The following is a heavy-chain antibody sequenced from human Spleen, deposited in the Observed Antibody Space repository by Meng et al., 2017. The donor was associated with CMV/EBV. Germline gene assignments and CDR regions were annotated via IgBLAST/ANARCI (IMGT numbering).Heavy chain of an antibody. Sequence: SETLSLTCIVSGGSISSSSYYWGWIRQPPGKGLEWIGSIYYSGSTYYNPSLKSRVTISVDTSKNQFSLKLSSVTAADTAVYYCARLPDSSGYYVYYYYGMDVWGQGTTVTVSS. CDR2: IYYSGST. D-gene: IGHD3-22*01. V-gene: IGHV4-39*01. CDR1: GGSISSSSYY. CDR3: ARLPDSSGYYVYYYYGMDV. J-gene: IGHJ6*02.